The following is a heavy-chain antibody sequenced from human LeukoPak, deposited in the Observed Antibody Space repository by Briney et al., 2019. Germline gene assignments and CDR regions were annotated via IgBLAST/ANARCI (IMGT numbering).Heavy chain of an antibody. CDR3: ARGPTGSDAFDI. J-gene: IGHJ3*02. CDR2: IYYSGST. CDR1: GGSISSSSYY. D-gene: IGHD1-1*01. Sequence: SETLSLTCTVSGGSISSSSYYWGWIRQPPGKGLEWIGSIYYSGSTYYNPSLKSRVTISVDTSKNQFSLKLSSVTAADTAVYYCARGPTGSDAFDIWGQGTMVTVSS. V-gene: IGHV4-39*01.